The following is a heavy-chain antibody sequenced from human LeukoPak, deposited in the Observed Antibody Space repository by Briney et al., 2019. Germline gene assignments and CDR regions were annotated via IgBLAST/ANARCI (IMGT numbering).Heavy chain of an antibody. CDR3: ARDPLNYYDSSGGGDYYGMDV. D-gene: IGHD3-22*01. Sequence: ASVKVSCKASGYTFTGYYMRWVRQAPGQGLEWMGWINPNSGGTNYAQKFQGRVTMTRDTSISTAYMELSRLRSDDTAVYYCARDPLNYYDSSGGGDYYGMDVWGQGTTVTVSS. CDR2: INPNSGGT. V-gene: IGHV1-2*02. J-gene: IGHJ6*02. CDR1: GYTFTGYY.